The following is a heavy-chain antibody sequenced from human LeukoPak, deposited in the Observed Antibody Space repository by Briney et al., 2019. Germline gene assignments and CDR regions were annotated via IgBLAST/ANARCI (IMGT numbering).Heavy chain of an antibody. CDR3: ARAHYYDSSGSTDAFDI. J-gene: IGHJ3*02. D-gene: IGHD3-22*01. V-gene: IGHV3-11*06. CDR2: ISSSSSYI. CDR1: GFTFSDYY. Sequence: GGSLRLSCAASGFTFSDYYMSWIRQAPGKGLEWVSSISSSSSYIHYADSVKGRFTISRDNAKKSLYLQMNSLRAEDTAVYYCARAHYYDSSGSTDAFDIWGQGTMVTVSS.